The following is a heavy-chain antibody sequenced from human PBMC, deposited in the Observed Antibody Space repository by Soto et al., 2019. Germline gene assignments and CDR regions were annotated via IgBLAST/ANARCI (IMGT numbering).Heavy chain of an antibody. CDR2: IGGSGDST. J-gene: IGHJ4*02. Sequence: EVQLLESGGGLVQPGGSLRLSCAASGFTFSSYAMRWVRQAPVKGLEWVSAIGGSGDSTYYADSVKGRFTISRDNSKNTLYLQMTSLRAEDTAVYYCARRGSGSYYDYWGQGTLVTVSS. CDR3: ARRGSGSYYDY. D-gene: IGHD1-26*01. CDR1: GFTFSSYA. V-gene: IGHV3-23*01.